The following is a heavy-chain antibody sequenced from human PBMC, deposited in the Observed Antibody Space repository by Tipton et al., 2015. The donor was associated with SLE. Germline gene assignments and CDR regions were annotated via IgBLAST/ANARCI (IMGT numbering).Heavy chain of an antibody. D-gene: IGHD4-11*01. J-gene: IGHJ4*02. CDR3: ARWAGPTVNFDY. V-gene: IGHV4-59*01. CDR1: GGSISSYY. CDR2: IYYSGNT. Sequence: TLSLTCTVSGGSISSYYWSWIRQPPGKGLEWIGYIYYSGNTNYNPSLKSRVTISVDTSKNQFSLKLSPVTAADTAVYYCARWAGPTVNFDYWGQGTLVTVSS.